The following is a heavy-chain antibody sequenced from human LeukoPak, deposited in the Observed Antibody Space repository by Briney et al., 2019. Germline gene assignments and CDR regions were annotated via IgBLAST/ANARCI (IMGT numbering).Heavy chain of an antibody. J-gene: IGHJ6*02. V-gene: IGHV3-33*08. D-gene: IGHD3-16*01. CDR1: GFTLSSYG. CDR3: ARGGGLDV. Sequence: GGSLRLSCAASGFTLSSYGMHWVRQAPGKGLEWVAVIWYDGSNKYYADSVKGRFTISRDNSKNTLYLQMNSLRAEDTAVYFCARGGGLDVWGQGATVTVSS. CDR2: IWYDGSNK.